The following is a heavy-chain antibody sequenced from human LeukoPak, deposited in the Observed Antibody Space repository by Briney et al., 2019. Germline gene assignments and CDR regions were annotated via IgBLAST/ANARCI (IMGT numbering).Heavy chain of an antibody. CDR1: GYSFTSYW. V-gene: IGHV5-51*01. D-gene: IGHD2-15*01. J-gene: IGHJ4*02. CDR2: TYPGGSDT. Sequence: GESLKISCKGSGYSFTSYWIAWVRQMPGKGLEWMGITYPGGSDTRYSPSFQGQVTISVDKSINTAYLQWSSLKASDTAMYYCARLYCSGSTCYMGVDYGGQGTLVTVSS. CDR3: ARLYCSGSTCYMGVDY.